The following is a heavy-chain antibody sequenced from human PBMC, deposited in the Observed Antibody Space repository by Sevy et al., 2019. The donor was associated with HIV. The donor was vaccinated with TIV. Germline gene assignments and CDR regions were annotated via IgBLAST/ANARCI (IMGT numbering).Heavy chain of an antibody. CDR2: IKQDGSEK. CDR1: GFTFSSYW. CDR3: ARVDEQRWLRLYYFDY. D-gene: IGHD5-12*01. J-gene: IGHJ4*02. V-gene: IGHV3-7*01. Sequence: GGSLRLSCAASGFTFSSYWMNWVRQAPGKGLELVANIKQDGSEKYYVDSVKGRFTISRDNSKNTLYLQMNSLRAEDTAVYYCARVDEQRWLRLYYFDYWGQGTLVTVSS.